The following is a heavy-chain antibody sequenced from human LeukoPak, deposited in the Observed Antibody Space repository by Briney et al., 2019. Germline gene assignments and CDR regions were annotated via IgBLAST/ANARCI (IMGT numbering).Heavy chain of an antibody. V-gene: IGHV4-39*01. CDR1: GGSISSSSYY. J-gene: IGHJ4*02. D-gene: IGHD3-16*02. CDR2: IYYSGST. CDR3: ASLLLNYDYVWGSYRYTNFDH. Sequence: SETLSLTCTVSGGSISSSSYYWGWIRQPPGKGLEWIGSIYYSGSTYYNPSLKSRVTISVDTSKNQFSLKLSSVTAADTAVYYCASLLLNYDYVWGSYRYTNFDHWGQGTLVTVSS.